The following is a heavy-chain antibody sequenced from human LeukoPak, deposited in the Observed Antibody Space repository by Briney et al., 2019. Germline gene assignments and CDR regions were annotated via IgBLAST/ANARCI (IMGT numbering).Heavy chain of an antibody. Sequence: PGGSLRLSCAASGFTFSSYWMSWVRQAPGKGLEWVANIKQDGSEKYYVDSVKGRFTISRDNAKNSLYLQMNSLRAEDTAVYYCNGNYYDSSGYSYYYYYMDVWGKGTTVTVSS. V-gene: IGHV3-7*01. CDR1: GFTFSSYW. CDR3: NGNYYDSSGYSYYYYYMDV. CDR2: IKQDGSEK. J-gene: IGHJ6*03. D-gene: IGHD3-22*01.